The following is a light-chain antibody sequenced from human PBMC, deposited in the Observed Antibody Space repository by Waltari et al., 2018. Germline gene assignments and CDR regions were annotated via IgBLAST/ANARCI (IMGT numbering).Light chain of an antibody. CDR1: QSISGW. J-gene: IGKJ1*01. CDR2: KAS. V-gene: IGKV1-5*03. CDR3: QYYGT. Sequence: DIQMTQSPPTLSASVRDRATIPCRVSQSISGWLAWYQQKPGRAPKLLIFKASILESGVPSRFSGSGSGTEFTLTISSLQPDDFATYFCQYYGTFGQGTKVEIK.